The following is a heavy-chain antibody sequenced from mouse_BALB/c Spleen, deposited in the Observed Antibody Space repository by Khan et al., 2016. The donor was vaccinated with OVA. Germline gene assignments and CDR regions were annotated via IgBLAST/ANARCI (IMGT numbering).Heavy chain of an antibody. D-gene: IGHD1-1*01. Sequence: EVQLQESGTVLARPGTSVRMSCKASGYIFTDYLMHWVKQRPGQGLEWIGSIYPGNNDTNYNQKFKDKAKLTSVTSASTAYMDFSSLTNDDSAVFYCTRAGYGAFAFWGQGTLVTVSA. CDR2: IYPGNNDT. CDR1: GYIFTDYL. CDR3: TRAGYGAFAF. J-gene: IGHJ3*01. V-gene: IGHV1-5*01.